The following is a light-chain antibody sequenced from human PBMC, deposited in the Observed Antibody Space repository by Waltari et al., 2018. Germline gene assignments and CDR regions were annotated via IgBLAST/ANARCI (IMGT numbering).Light chain of an antibody. CDR1: QSLTKRY. CDR2: GAS. CDR3: QQYGSSILYT. V-gene: IGKV3-20*01. J-gene: IGKJ2*01. Sequence: VLTQSPGTLSLSQGERATLSCRSSQSLTKRYLAWYQQKPGQAPRLLIYGASSRAAGTPDRFSGSGSGTDYTLTISRLEPDDCAVYYCQQYGSSILYTFGQGTKLEIK.